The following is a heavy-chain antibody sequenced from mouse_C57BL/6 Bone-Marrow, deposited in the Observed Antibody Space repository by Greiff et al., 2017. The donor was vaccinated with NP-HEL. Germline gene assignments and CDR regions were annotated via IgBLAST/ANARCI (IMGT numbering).Heavy chain of an antibody. J-gene: IGHJ4*01. CDR2: IYPGSGNT. V-gene: IGHV1-84*01. CDR1: GYTFTDYY. D-gene: IGHD2-4*01. CDR3: ARGVIYYDYDMDAMDY. Sequence: QVQLQQSGPELVKPGASVKISCKASGYTFTDYYINWVKQRPGQGLEWIGWIYPGSGNTKYNEKFKGKATLTVDTSSSTAYMQLSSLTSEDSAVYFCARGVIYYDYDMDAMDYWGQGTSVTVSS.